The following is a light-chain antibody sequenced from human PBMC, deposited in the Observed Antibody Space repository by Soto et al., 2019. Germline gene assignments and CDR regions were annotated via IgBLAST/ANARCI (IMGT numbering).Light chain of an antibody. CDR3: HQTYSTPQT. CDR1: QTVTDY. J-gene: IGKJ1*01. Sequence: DIQMTQSPSSLSASVGDRVTITCRAGQTVTDYLNWYQHKPGKAPKLLIYSASTLQSGVLSRFSGSGSGTDFTLTITSLQPEDFGTYYCHQTYSTPQTFGQGTRVEIK. CDR2: SAS. V-gene: IGKV1-39*01.